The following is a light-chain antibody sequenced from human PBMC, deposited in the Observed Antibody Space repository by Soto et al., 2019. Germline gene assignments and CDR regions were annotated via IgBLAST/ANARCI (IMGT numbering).Light chain of an antibody. J-gene: IGKJ4*01. CDR1: QSVSSY. CDR3: LQRSYWPLT. V-gene: IGKV3-11*01. Sequence: EIVLTQSPATLSLSPGERATLSCRASQSVSSYLAWYQQKPGQAPRLLIYDASNRATGIPARFSGSGSGTDFTLTISSLEPEDFAVYYCLQRSYWPLTFGGGTKVEIK. CDR2: DAS.